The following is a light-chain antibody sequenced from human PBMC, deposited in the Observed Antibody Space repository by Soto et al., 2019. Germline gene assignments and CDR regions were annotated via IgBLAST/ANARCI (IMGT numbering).Light chain of an antibody. Sequence: QSALTQPASVSGSPGQSITISCTGTSSDVGGYNYVSWYQQHPGKAPKLMIYDVSNRTSGVSNRFSGSKSGNTASLTISGLHADEEADYYCSSYTSSSTLVVFGGGTKVTVL. J-gene: IGLJ2*01. CDR3: SSYTSSSTLVV. CDR1: SSDVGGYNY. V-gene: IGLV2-14*01. CDR2: DVS.